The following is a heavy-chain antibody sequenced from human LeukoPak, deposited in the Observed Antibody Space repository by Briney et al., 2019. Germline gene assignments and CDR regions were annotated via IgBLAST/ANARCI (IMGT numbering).Heavy chain of an antibody. V-gene: IGHV4-39*01. CDR2: IYYSGST. J-gene: IGHJ6*03. CDR3: ARLASGSSIYYYYYMDV. CDR1: GGSISSSSYY. D-gene: IGHD3-10*01. Sequence: PSETLSLTCTVSGGSISSSSYYWGWIRQPPGKGLEWIVSIYYSGSTYYNPSLKSRVTKSVDTTKNQFSLKLSSVTAADTAVYYCARLASGSSIYYYYYMDVWGKGTTVTVSS.